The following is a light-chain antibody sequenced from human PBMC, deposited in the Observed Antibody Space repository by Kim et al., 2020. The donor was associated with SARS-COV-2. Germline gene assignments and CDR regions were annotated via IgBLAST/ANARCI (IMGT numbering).Light chain of an antibody. CDR2: AAA. V-gene: IGKV1-17*01. CDR3: LQYNSYPQT. J-gene: IGKJ2*01. CDR1: QAIRND. Sequence: DIQMTQSPSSLSASVGDRVTITCRASQAIRNDLSWFQHKQGKAPKRLISAAATLQGGVPSRFSGSGSGTEFTLTISSLQPEDFATYCCLQYNSYPQTFGQGTKLEI.